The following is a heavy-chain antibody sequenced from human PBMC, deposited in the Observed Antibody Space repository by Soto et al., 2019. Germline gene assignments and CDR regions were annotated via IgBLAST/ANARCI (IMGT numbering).Heavy chain of an antibody. J-gene: IGHJ1*01. CDR3: ARDDGTYYYDSSGLRVWEDFQH. CDR2: IYSGGST. V-gene: IGHV3-53*01. D-gene: IGHD3-22*01. Sequence: GGSLRLSCAASGFTVSSNYMSWVRQAPGKGLEWVSVIYSGGSTYYADSVKGRFTISRDNSKNTLYLQMNSLRAEDTAVYYWARDDGTYYYDSSGLRVWEDFQHWGQGTLVTVSS. CDR1: GFTVSSNY.